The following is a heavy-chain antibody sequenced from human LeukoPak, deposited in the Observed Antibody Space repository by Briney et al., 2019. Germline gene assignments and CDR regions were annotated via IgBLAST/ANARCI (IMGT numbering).Heavy chain of an antibody. Sequence: SETLSLTCAVYGGSFSGYYWSGIRQPPGKGLEWIGEINHSGSTNYNPSLKSRVTISVDTSKNQFSLKLSSVTAADTAVYYCARGRGYSYGYGVAFDIWGQGTMVTVSS. CDR2: INHSGST. J-gene: IGHJ3*02. D-gene: IGHD5-18*01. V-gene: IGHV4-34*01. CDR3: ARGRGYSYGYGVAFDI. CDR1: GGSFSGYY.